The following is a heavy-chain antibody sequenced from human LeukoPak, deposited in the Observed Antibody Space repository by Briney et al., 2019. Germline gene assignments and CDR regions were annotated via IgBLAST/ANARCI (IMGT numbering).Heavy chain of an antibody. CDR3: AKGKTGIAVAGTVDY. CDR1: GFTFDDYA. V-gene: IGHV3-9*01. J-gene: IGHJ4*02. D-gene: IGHD6-19*01. Sequence: PGRSLRLSCAASGFTFDDYAMNWVRQAPGKGLEWVSGITWNSGTIRYADSVKGRFTISRDNAKNSLYLQMNSLRAEDTALYYCAKGKTGIAVAGTVDYWGQGTLVTVSS. CDR2: ITWNSGTI.